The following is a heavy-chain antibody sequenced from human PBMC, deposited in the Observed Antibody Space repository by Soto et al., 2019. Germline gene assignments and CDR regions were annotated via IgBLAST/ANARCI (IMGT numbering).Heavy chain of an antibody. CDR3: AKFLQWALFIKIFGVDVILDAFDI. CDR2: ISYDGNNK. Sequence: GGSLRLSCAGSGFSFGTYGMHWVRQAPGKGLEWVAVISYDGNNKDYADSVKGRFTISRDNSKKTLYLQMDSLRAEDTALYYFAKFLQWALFIKIFGVDVILDAFDIWGQGTMVTASS. CDR1: GFSFGTYG. J-gene: IGHJ3*02. D-gene: IGHD3-3*01. V-gene: IGHV3-30*18.